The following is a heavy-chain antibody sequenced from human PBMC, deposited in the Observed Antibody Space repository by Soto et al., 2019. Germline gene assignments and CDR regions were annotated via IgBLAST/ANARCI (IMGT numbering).Heavy chain of an antibody. J-gene: IGHJ5*02. Sequence: QAQLVQSGPEVKNPGASVKVSCKASGYTFTSYGISWVRQAPGQGMEWMGWISGYTGNTNYAQKVQGRVTLTTDTSTSTAYMELPSLPPDDTAVYYCARDERGSGSYCGRLNWFDTWGQGTLVTVSS. CDR2: ISGYTGNT. D-gene: IGHD3-10*01. CDR3: ARDERGSGSYCGRLNWFDT. V-gene: IGHV1-18*01. CDR1: GYTFTSYG.